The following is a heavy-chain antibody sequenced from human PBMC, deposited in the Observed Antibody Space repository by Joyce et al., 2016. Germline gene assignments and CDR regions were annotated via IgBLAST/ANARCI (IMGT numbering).Heavy chain of an antibody. D-gene: IGHD6-13*01. Sequence: QVQLVESGGGVVQPGWSLSLSCAASGFTTFTRFAMHWVRQAPGKGLGWVALISYDGGNKNYADAVKGRFTISRDNSKNTMYLQMNSLRVEDTAVYYCARGDPRIATEFYGLDVWGQGTTVTVSS. J-gene: IGHJ6*02. V-gene: IGHV3-30*01. CDR3: ARGDPRIATEFYGLDV. CDR1: GFTTFTRFA. CDR2: ISYDGGNK.